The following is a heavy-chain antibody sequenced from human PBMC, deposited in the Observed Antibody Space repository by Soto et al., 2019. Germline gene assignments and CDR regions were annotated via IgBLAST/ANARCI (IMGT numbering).Heavy chain of an antibody. CDR2: IIPIFGTA. CDR1: GGTFSSYA. J-gene: IGHJ4*02. V-gene: IGHV1-69*13. CDR3: ARARYPATVIHFDY. D-gene: IGHD4-17*01. Sequence: GASVKVSCKASGGTFSSYAISWVRQAPGQGLEWMGGIIPIFGTANYAQKFQGRVTITADESTSTAYMELSSLRSEDTAVYYCARARYPATVIHFDYWGQGTLVTVPQ.